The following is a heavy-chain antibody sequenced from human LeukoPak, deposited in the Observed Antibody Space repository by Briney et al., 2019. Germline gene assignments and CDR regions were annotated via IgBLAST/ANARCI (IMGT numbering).Heavy chain of an antibody. D-gene: IGHD5-12*01. V-gene: IGHV5-51*01. CDR3: AKVGGGYPGYDLAGFDY. CDR1: GCSFTSSW. CDR2: IFPGGSDT. J-gene: IGHJ4*02. Sequence: GESLKISCQGSGCSFTSSWMAWVRQMPGKGLGWLGVIFPGGSDTRYSPSFQAKVTISADNSISTAYLQWNSLKASDSAMYFCAKVGGGYPGYDLAGFDYWGQGSLVTVSS.